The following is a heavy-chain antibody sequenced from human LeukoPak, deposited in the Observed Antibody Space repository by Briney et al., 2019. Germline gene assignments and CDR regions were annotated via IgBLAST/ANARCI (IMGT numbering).Heavy chain of an antibody. CDR3: AYFKGGTYGGNPDDAFDI. CDR1: GFTFSSYS. CDR2: ISSSSSYI. V-gene: IGHV3-21*01. D-gene: IGHD4-23*01. Sequence: GGSLRLSCAASGFTFSSYSMNWVRQAPGKGLEWVSSISSSSSYIYYADSVKGRFTISRDNAKNSLYLQMNSLRAEDTAVYYCAYFKGGTYGGNPDDAFDIWGQGTMVTVSS. J-gene: IGHJ3*02.